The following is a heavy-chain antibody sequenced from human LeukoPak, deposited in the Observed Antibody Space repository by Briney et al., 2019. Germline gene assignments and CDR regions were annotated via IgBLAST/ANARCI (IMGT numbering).Heavy chain of an antibody. CDR2: IYTSGST. Sequence: PSETLSLTCAVSGFSLSSGYYWSWIRQPAGKGLEWIGRIYTSGSTNYNPSLKSRVTISVDTSKNQFSLKLSSVTAADTAVYYCARDVVSSSIAARLAFDIWGQGTMVTVSS. V-gene: IGHV4-61*02. J-gene: IGHJ3*02. D-gene: IGHD6-6*01. CDR1: GFSLSSGYY. CDR3: ARDVVSSSIAARLAFDI.